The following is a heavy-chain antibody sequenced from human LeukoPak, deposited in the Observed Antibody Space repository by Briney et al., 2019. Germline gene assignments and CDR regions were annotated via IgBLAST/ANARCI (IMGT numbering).Heavy chain of an antibody. CDR3: ARDEKAGDTSGYAPRFDY. CDR1: GDSISSYY. CDR2: VYTSGST. J-gene: IGHJ4*02. V-gene: IGHV4-4*07. D-gene: IGHD3-22*01. Sequence: SETLSLTCTVSGDSISSYYWSWIRQPAGKGLEWIGRVYTSGSTNYSPSLKSRVTMSVDTSNNQFSLNLSSVTAADTAVYYCARDEKAGDTSGYAPRFDYWGQGALVTVSS.